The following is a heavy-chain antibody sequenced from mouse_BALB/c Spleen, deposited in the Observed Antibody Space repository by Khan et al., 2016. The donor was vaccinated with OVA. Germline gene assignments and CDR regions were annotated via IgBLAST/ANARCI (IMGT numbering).Heavy chain of an antibody. J-gene: IGHJ3*01. CDR3: AGGGSSGPAWFAY. D-gene: IGHD3-1*01. CDR2: IRYDGDS. V-gene: IGHV3-6*02. Sequence: EVQLVESGPGLVKPSQSLSLTCSVTGYSITSGYFWNWIRQFPGNNLEWLGYIRYDGDSNYNPSLKNRISITRDTSKNQLFLKLNSVPPEDTATYYCAGGGSSGPAWFAYWGQGTLVTVSA. CDR1: GYSITSGYF.